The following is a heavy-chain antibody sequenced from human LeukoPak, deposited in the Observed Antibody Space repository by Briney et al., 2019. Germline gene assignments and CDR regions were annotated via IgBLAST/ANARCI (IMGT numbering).Heavy chain of an antibody. J-gene: IGHJ4*02. CDR2: MYYSEAT. D-gene: IGHD1-26*01. CDR1: GGSISRTSQY. V-gene: IGHV4-39*01. CDR3: VRLARMGYVVY. Sequence: SETLSLTCTVSGGSISRTSQYWGWIRQPPENGLEGIGSMYYSEATYYNPSLKSRVTISLDTSKNQFSLTLTSVTAADTAVYYCVRLARMGYVVYWGQGTLVPVS.